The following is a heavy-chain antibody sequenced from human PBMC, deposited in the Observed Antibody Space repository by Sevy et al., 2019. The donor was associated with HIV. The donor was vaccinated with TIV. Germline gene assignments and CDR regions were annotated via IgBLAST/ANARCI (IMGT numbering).Heavy chain of an antibody. Sequence: SETLSLTCTVSGGSISSYYWSWIRQPPGKGLEWIGYIYYSGSTNYNPSLKSRVTISVDTSKNQFSLKLSSVTAADTAVYYCARARGITMVRAGVPRYYYYGMDIWGQGTTVTVSS. V-gene: IGHV4-59*01. CDR2: IYYSGST. CDR3: ARARGITMVRAGVPRYYYYGMDI. CDR1: GGSISSYY. J-gene: IGHJ6*01. D-gene: IGHD3-10*01.